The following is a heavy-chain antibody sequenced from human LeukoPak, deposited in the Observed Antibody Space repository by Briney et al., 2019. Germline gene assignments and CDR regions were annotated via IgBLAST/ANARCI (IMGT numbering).Heavy chain of an antibody. CDR2: IRGSGEST. CDR3: AKDRTSYTTSPGELSH. J-gene: IGHJ4*02. CDR1: GFIFNTYA. D-gene: IGHD3-10*01. V-gene: IGHV3-23*01. Sequence: GGSLRLSCAASGFIFNTYAMSWVRQAPGNGLESVSTIRGSGESTHYADSVQGRFTISRDNSLYTVYLQMDSLRGDDTAVYYCAKDRTSYTTSPGELSHWGQGTLVIVSS.